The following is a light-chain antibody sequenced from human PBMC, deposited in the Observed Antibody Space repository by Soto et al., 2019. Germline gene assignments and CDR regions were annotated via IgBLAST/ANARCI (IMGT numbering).Light chain of an antibody. V-gene: IGKV1-9*01. CDR2: AAS. Sequence: DIQLTQSPSFLSASVGDRVTITCRASQGINSYLASYQQEPGKAPKLLIYAASTLQSGVPSRFSGSGSGTEFTLTISSLQPEDFATYYCQQLNSYPQITFGQGTRLEIK. CDR1: QGINSY. J-gene: IGKJ5*01. CDR3: QQLNSYPQIT.